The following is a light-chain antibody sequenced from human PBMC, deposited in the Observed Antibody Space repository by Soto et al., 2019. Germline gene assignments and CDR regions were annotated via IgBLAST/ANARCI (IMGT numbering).Light chain of an antibody. CDR3: ETWDSNTHV. J-gene: IGLJ7*01. V-gene: IGLV4-60*03. Sequence: QAVVTQSSSASASLGSSVKLTCTLSSGHSSYIIAWHQQQPGKAPRYLMKLEGSGSYNKGSGVPDRFSGSSPGADRYLTISNLQSEDEADYYCETWDSNTHVFGGGTQLTVL. CDR2: LEGSGSY. CDR1: SGHSSYI.